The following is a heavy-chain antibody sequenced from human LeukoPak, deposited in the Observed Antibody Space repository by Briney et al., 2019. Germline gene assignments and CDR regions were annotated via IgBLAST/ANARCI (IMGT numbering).Heavy chain of an antibody. D-gene: IGHD7-27*01. Sequence: ASVKVSCKVSGYTFTDYYMHWVQQAPGKGLEWMGLVDPEDGETIYAEKFQGRVTITADTSTDTAYMELSSLRSEDTAVYYCARAGAGGLDFDYWGQGTLVTVSS. CDR2: VDPEDGET. V-gene: IGHV1-69-2*01. CDR1: GYTFTDYY. CDR3: ARAGAGGLDFDY. J-gene: IGHJ4*02.